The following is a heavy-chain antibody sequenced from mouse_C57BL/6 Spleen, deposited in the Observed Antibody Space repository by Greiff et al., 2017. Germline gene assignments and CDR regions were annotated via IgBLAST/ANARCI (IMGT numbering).Heavy chain of an antibody. CDR3: ARYYSNNDYAMDY. CDR2: IYPGDGDT. CDR1: GYAFSSYW. Sequence: QVQLQQSGAELVKPGASVKMSCKASGYAFSSYWMNWVKQRPGKGLEWIGQIYPGDGDTNYNGTFKGKATLTADKSSSTAYMQLSSVNSEDSEVYFCARYYSNNDYAMDYWGQGTSVTVSS. J-gene: IGHJ4*01. D-gene: IGHD2-5*01. V-gene: IGHV1-80*01.